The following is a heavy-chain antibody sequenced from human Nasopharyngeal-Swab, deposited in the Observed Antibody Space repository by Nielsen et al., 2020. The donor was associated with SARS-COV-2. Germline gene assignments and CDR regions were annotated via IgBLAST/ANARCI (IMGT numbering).Heavy chain of an antibody. CDR3: AKDRLLLTLNAFDI. CDR1: GYSFRTYG. V-gene: IGHV3-30*18. J-gene: IGHJ3*02. CDR2: ISYDGSDK. D-gene: IGHD3-16*01. Sequence: LKISCVASGYSFRTYGMSWVRQAPGKGLEWVAAISYDGSDKRYVDSVKGRFTVSRDNSKNTLYVQMDSLRAEDTAVYYCAKDRLLLTLNAFDIWGQGTMVTVSS.